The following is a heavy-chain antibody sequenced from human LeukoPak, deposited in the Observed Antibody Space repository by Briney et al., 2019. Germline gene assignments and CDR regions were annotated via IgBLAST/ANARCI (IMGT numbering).Heavy chain of an antibody. CDR2: IYYTGRT. Sequence: SETLSLTCTVSGGSISSYYWSWIRQPPGKGLEWIGYIYYTGRTLYNPSLESRVTISVDTSKTQFSLTVTSVTAADTAVYYCARHMSVSYDAFDHWGRGTTVTVSS. CDR1: GGSISSYY. V-gene: IGHV4-59*08. CDR3: ARHMSVSYDAFDH. D-gene: IGHD3-10*01. J-gene: IGHJ3*01.